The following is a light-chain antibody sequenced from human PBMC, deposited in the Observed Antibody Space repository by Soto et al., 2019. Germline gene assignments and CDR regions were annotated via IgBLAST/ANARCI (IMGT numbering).Light chain of an antibody. Sequence: LTQPDSVSGSPVQSITISCTVTSSDVGAYNFVSWHQQHPGKAPKLMIYNVYDRPSGISYRFSGSKSGNTASLTISGLQGEDEADYYCSAYTVSRTYVFGTGTKVTVL. V-gene: IGLV2-14*03. CDR3: SAYTVSRTYV. CDR2: NVY. J-gene: IGLJ1*01. CDR1: SSDVGAYNF.